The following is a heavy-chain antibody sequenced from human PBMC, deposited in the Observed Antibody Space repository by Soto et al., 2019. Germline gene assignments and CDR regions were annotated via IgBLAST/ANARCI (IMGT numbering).Heavy chain of an antibody. CDR3: ARVGSTSWY. D-gene: IGHD6-6*01. Sequence: GGSPRLSCAASGFTFSSYWMHWVRQPPGKGLVWVSRIDGAGRSTNYADSVKGRFTISRDNAKNTLYLQMNSLRAEDTAVYYCARVGSTSWYWGQGTLVTVSS. V-gene: IGHV3-74*01. CDR1: GFTFSSYW. J-gene: IGHJ4*02. CDR2: IDGAGRST.